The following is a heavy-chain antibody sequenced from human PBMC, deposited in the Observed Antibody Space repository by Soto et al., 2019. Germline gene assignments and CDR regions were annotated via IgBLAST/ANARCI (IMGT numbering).Heavy chain of an antibody. CDR1: GCSISSYY. CDR3: ARLTGSSWHYYGMDV. Sequence: SETLSLTCTVSGCSISSYYWSWIRQPPGKGLEWSGYIYYSGSTYYNPSLKSRVTISVDTSKNQFSLKLSSVTAADTAVYYCARLTGSSWHYYGMDVWGQGTTVTVSS. J-gene: IGHJ6*02. CDR2: IYYSGST. D-gene: IGHD6-13*01. V-gene: IGHV4-59*04.